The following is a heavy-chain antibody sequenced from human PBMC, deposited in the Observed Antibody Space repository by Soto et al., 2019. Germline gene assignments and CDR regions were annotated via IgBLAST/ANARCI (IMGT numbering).Heavy chain of an antibody. CDR2: IYYSGST. CDR3: ARGPVRSGYDY. J-gene: IGHJ4*02. D-gene: IGHD5-12*01. V-gene: IGHV4-59*01. Sequence: SETLSLTCTVSDGSISSYYWSWIRQPPGKGLEWIGYIYYSGSTNYNPSLKSRVTISVDTSKNQFSLKLSSVTAADTAVYYCARGPVRSGYDYWGQGTLVTVSS. CDR1: DGSISSYY.